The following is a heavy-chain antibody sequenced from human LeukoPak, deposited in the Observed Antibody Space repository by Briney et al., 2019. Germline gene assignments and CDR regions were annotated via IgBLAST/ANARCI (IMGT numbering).Heavy chain of an antibody. CDR3: AMRDTAMVDY. CDR1: GGTFSSYA. J-gene: IGHJ4*02. Sequence: SVKVSCKASGGTFSSYAIGWVRQAPGQGLEWMGGIIPIFGTANYAQKFQGRVTITTDESTSTAYMELSSLRSEDTAVYYCAMRDTAMVDYWGQGTLVTVSS. CDR2: IIPIFGTA. D-gene: IGHD5-18*01. V-gene: IGHV1-69*05.